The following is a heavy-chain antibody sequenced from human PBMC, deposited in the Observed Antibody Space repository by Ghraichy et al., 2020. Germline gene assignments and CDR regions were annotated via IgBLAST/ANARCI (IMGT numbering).Heavy chain of an antibody. CDR1: GFTFSSYA. D-gene: IGHD3-10*01. CDR3: VRVPFRGVIHFFDY. CDR2: ISSNGGST. Sequence: GGSLRLSCSASGFTFSSYAMHWVRQAPGKGLEYVSAISSNGGSTYYADSVKGRFTISRDNSKNTLYLQMSSLRAEDTAVYYCVRVPFRGVIHFFDYWGQGTLVTVSS. J-gene: IGHJ4*02. V-gene: IGHV3-64D*09.